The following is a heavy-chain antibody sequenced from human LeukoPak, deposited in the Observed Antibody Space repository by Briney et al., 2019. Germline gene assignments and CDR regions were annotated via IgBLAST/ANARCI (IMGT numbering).Heavy chain of an antibody. Sequence: SETLSLTCAVYGGSFSGYYWSWIRQPPGKGLEWIGEINHSGSTNYNPPLKSRVTISVDTSKNQFSLKLSSVTAADTAVYYCAISSGYYPHAFDMWGQGTMVTVSA. CDR1: GGSFSGYY. D-gene: IGHD3-22*01. J-gene: IGHJ3*02. CDR2: INHSGST. CDR3: AISSGYYPHAFDM. V-gene: IGHV4-34*01.